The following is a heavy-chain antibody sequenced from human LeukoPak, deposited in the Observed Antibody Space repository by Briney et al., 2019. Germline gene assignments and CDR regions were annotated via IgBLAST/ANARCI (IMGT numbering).Heavy chain of an antibody. CDR3: AGPRKQWLDRGFDY. CDR2: INHSGST. V-gene: IGHV4-34*01. Sequence: TSETLSLTCAVYGGSFSGYHWRWIRQPPGKGLEWIGEINHSGSTNYNPSLKSRVTISVDTSNNQFSLKLSSVTAEDTAVYYCAGPRKQWLDRGFDYWGQGTLVTVSS. CDR1: GGSFSGYH. D-gene: IGHD6-19*01. J-gene: IGHJ4*02.